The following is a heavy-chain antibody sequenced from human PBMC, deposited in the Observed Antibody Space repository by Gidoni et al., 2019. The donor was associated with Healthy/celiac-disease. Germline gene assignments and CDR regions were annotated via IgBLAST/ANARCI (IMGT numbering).Heavy chain of an antibody. CDR2: INPNSGGT. CDR3: ATQGYCSGGSCYTLDAFDI. V-gene: IGHV1-2*07. D-gene: IGHD2-15*01. J-gene: IGHJ3*02. Sequence: QVQLVQSGAEVKKPGDSVKVSCKASGYPFTGSYMHWVRQAPGQGLEWMGWINPNSGGTNYAHKFQGRVTMTRDTSISTAYMELSRLRSDDTAVYYCATQGYCSGGSCYTLDAFDIWGQGTMVTVSS. CDR1: GYPFTGSY.